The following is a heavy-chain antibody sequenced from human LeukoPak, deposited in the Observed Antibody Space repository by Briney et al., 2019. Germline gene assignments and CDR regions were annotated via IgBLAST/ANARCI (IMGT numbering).Heavy chain of an antibody. D-gene: IGHD3-10*01. CDR3: AREGGITMVRGAHDAFDI. J-gene: IGHJ3*02. CDR2: IKQDGSEK. Sequence: GGSLRLSCAASGFTFSSYWMSWVRQAPGKGLEWVANIKQDGSEKYYVDSVKGRFTISRDNAKNSLYLQMNSLRAEDTAVYYCAREGGITMVRGAHDAFDIWGQGTMVTVSS. CDR1: GFTFSSYW. V-gene: IGHV3-7*01.